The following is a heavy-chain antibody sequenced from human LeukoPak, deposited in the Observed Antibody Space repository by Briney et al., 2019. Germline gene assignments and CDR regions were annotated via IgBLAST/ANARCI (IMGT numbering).Heavy chain of an antibody. J-gene: IGHJ4*02. Sequence: GGSLRLSCGASGFTFSSYAMTWVRQAPGKGLEWVSGISGSGDSTYYADSVKGRFTISRDNSKNTLYLQMNSLRAEDTAVYYCARGRDVDTAMVTGFDYWGQGTLVTVSS. CDR3: ARGRDVDTAMVTGFDY. D-gene: IGHD5-18*01. CDR1: GFTFSSYA. V-gene: IGHV3-23*01. CDR2: ISGSGDST.